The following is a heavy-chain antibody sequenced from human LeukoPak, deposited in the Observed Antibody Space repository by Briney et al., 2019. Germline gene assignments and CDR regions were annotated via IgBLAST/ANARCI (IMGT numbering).Heavy chain of an antibody. J-gene: IGHJ4*02. CDR2: ISGSGGST. Sequence: GGSLRLSCAASGFTFSSYAMSWVRQAPGKGLEWVSAISGSGGSTYYADSVKGRFTISRDNSKNTLYLQMNSLRAEDTAVYYCARGKEDSPYYYDSSGYYPSPYYFDYWGQGTLVTVSS. V-gene: IGHV3-23*01. CDR1: GFTFSSYA. D-gene: IGHD3-22*01. CDR3: ARGKEDSPYYYDSSGYYPSPYYFDY.